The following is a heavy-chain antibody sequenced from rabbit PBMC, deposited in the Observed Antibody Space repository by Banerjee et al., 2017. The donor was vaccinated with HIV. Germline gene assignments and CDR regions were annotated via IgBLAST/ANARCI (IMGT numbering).Heavy chain of an antibody. Sequence: QEQLEESGGGLVKPGGSLTLTCKASGFSFSDRDVMCWVRQAPGKGLEWIACINTATGKAVYASWAKGRFTISKTSSTTVTLQMTSLTAADTATYFCAIDLDGVIGWNFGWWGPGTLVTVS. D-gene: IGHD2-1*01. CDR1: GFSFSDRDV. CDR3: AIDLDGVIGWNFGW. V-gene: IGHV1S45*01. J-gene: IGHJ4*01. CDR2: INTATGKA.